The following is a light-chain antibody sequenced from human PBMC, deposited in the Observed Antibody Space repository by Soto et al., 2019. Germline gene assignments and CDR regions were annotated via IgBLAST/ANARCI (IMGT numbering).Light chain of an antibody. Sequence: QAVVTQPPSASGTPGQRVTISCSGSSSNIGSNSANWYQQLPGTAPKLLISSNNQRPSGVPDRFSGSKSGTSASLAISGLHSDDEADYYCATWDDSLNGVLFGGGTKLTVL. V-gene: IGLV1-44*01. CDR1: SSNIGSNS. CDR3: ATWDDSLNGVL. CDR2: SNN. J-gene: IGLJ2*01.